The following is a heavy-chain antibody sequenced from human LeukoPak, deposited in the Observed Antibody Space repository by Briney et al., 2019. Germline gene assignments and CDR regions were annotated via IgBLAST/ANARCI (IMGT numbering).Heavy chain of an antibody. CDR1: GDSVSSNSAA. V-gene: IGHV6-1*01. Sequence: SQTLSLTCAISGDSVSSNSAAWNWIRQSPSRGLEWLGRTYYRSKWYNDYAVSVKSRIAINPDTSKNQFSLQLNSVTPEDTAVYYCARAPEYSSSSGFDYWGQGTLVTVSS. CDR2: TYYRSKWYN. D-gene: IGHD6-6*01. J-gene: IGHJ4*02. CDR3: ARAPEYSSSSGFDY.